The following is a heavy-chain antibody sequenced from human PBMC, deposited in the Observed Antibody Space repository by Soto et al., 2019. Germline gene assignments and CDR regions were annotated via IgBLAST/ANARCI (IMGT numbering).Heavy chain of an antibody. CDR3: ARGEQYSGRIFDY. V-gene: IGHV6-1*01. D-gene: IGHD1-26*01. J-gene: IGHJ4*02. Sequence: QVQLQQSGPGLVKPSQTLSVTCGISGDSVSSNSAAWNWLRQSPSRGLEWLGRTYYRSKWYNDYAVSVESRITIKPDTSNNHFSLQLNFVTPEDTAVYFCARGEQYSGRIFDYWGQGTLVTVSS. CDR1: GDSVSSNSAA. CDR2: TYYRSKWYN.